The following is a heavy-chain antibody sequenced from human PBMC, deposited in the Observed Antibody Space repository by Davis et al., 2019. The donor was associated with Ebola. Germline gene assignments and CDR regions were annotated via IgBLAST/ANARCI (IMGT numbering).Heavy chain of an antibody. CDR2: IYPGDSDT. CDR1: GYSFISYW. Sequence: GESLKISCKGSGYSFISYWIGWVRQMPGKGLEWMGIIYPGDSDTRYSPSFQGQVTISADKSISTAYLQWSSLKASDTAMYYCARHVLDYYYGMDVWGQGTTVTVSS. V-gene: IGHV5-51*01. CDR3: ARHVLDYYYGMDV. J-gene: IGHJ6*02.